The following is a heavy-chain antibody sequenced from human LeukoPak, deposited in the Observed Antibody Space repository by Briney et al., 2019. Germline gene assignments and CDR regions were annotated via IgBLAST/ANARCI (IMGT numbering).Heavy chain of an antibody. CDR3: TTDLPDYAPYDFDY. J-gene: IGHJ4*02. Sequence: GGSLRLSCAASGFTFNYAWMNWVRQAPGKGLGWVGRIKSKNDGGTTDYAAPVKGRFTISRDDSQNTLSLQMNSLKTEDTALYYCTTDLPDYAPYDFDYWGQGILVTVSS. CDR2: IKSKNDGGTT. CDR1: GFTFNYAW. D-gene: IGHD4-17*01. V-gene: IGHV3-15*01.